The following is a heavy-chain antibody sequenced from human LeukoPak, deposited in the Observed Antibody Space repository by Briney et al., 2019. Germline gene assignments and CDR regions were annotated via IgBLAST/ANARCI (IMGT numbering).Heavy chain of an antibody. J-gene: IGHJ6*02. CDR1: GGSISSYY. CDR3: ARVPPAYCSSTSCYSLKPSYYYYGMDV. Sequence: SSETLSLTYTVSGGSISSYYWSWIRQPPGKGLEWIGYIYYSGSTNSNPSLKSRVTISVDTSKNPSSLKLSSVTAADTAGYYCARVPPAYCSSTSCYSLKPSYYYYGMDVWGQGTTVTVSS. CDR2: IYYSGST. D-gene: IGHD2-2*01. V-gene: IGHV4-59*01.